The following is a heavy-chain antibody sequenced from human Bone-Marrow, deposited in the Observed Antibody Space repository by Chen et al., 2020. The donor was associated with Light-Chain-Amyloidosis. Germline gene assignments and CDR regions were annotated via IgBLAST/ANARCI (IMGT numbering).Heavy chain of an antibody. Sequence: DVRLVESGGGLVQPGGSLRLSCAASGFTFSSYSMHWVRQAPGKWLEWLSYIGSNPNIIFYADSVKCRFTIYRDNAKNSLYLQMHSLRAEDTAVYYCARDSGEAAADDSWGQGTLVTVSS. CDR3: ARDSGEAAADDS. V-gene: IGHV3-48*01. J-gene: IGHJ4*02. CDR1: GFTFSSYS. CDR2: IGSNPNII. D-gene: IGHD6-25*01.